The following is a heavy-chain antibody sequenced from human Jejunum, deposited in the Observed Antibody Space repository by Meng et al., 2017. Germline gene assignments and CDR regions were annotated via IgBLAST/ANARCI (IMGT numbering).Heavy chain of an antibody. CDR1: GFTFSDSY. CDR2: ISSFGSTI. J-gene: IGHJ4*02. Sequence: GESLKISCAASGFTFSDSYMNWIRQAPGKGLEWVSTISSFGSTIYYADSVKGRFTISRDNANNLLYLQVNSLRAEDTAVYYCARDPRGILGASWRWNYYFDYWGQGTLVTVSS. D-gene: IGHD1-26*01. CDR3: ARDPRGILGASWRWNYYFDY. V-gene: IGHV3-11*04.